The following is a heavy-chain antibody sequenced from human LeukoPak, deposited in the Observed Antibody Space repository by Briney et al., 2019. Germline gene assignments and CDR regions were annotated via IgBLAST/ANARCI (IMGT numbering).Heavy chain of an antibody. CDR1: GYTFTSYA. CDR2: INAGNGNT. D-gene: IGHD3-22*01. V-gene: IGHV1-3*01. Sequence: GASVKVSCKASGYTFTSYAMHWVRQAPGQRLEWMGWINAGNGNTKYSQKFQGRVTTTRDTSASTAYMELSSLRSEDTAVYYCARVYYDSSGYPAIPFDYWGQGTLVTVSS. CDR3: ARVYYDSSGYPAIPFDY. J-gene: IGHJ4*02.